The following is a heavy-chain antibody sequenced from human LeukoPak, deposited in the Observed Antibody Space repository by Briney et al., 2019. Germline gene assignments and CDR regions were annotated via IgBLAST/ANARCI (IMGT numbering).Heavy chain of an antibody. V-gene: IGHV1-2*04. D-gene: IGHD4-11*01. CDR1: GYTFTGYY. Sequence: ASVKVPCKASGYTFTGYYMHWVRQAPGQGLEWMGWINPNSGGTNYAQKFQGWVTMTRDTSISTAYMELSRLRSDDTAVYYCARVGATVSPFFDYWGQGTLVTVSS. CDR3: ARVGATVSPFFDY. CDR2: INPNSGGT. J-gene: IGHJ4*02.